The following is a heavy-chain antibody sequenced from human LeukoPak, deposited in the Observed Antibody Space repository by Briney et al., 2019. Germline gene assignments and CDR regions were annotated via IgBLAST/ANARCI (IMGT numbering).Heavy chain of an antibody. Sequence: SETLSLTCTVSGGSISSSSYYWGWIRQPPGKGLEWIGSIYYSGSTYYNPSLKSRVTISVDTSKNQFSLKLSSVTAADTAVYYCARHRYDYVWGSHRPVWFDPWGQGTLVTVSS. D-gene: IGHD3-16*02. CDR1: GGSISSSSYY. CDR2: IYYSGST. V-gene: IGHV4-39*01. CDR3: ARHRYDYVWGSHRPVWFDP. J-gene: IGHJ5*02.